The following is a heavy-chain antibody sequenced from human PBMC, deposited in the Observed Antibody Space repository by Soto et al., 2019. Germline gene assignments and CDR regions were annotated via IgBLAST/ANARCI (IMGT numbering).Heavy chain of an antibody. Sequence: QVQLVESGGGVVQPGRSLRLSCAASGFTFSSYGMHWVRQAPGKGLEWVAVISHDASNTYYADSVKGRFTISRDNSKNTLYLQMNSLRAEDTAVYYCAKDVGIVVVPAAIYYYYGMVVWGQGTTVTGSS. CDR3: AKDVGIVVVPAAIYYYYGMVV. V-gene: IGHV3-30*18. J-gene: IGHJ6*02. D-gene: IGHD2-2*02. CDR1: GFTFSSYG. CDR2: ISHDASNT.